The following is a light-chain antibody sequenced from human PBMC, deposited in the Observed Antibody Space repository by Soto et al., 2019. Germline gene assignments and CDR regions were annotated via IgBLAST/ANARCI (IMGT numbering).Light chain of an antibody. CDR1: QTIYSN. V-gene: IGKV3-15*01. CDR3: QQYLSTSIT. CDR2: RAS. J-gene: IGKJ5*01. Sequence: IVMTQSPATLSVSPVERATLSCRAGQTIYSNVAWHQQRPGQAPRLLIYRASTRATGVPARFSGSGSGTEFTLTISSLQAEDVALYYCQQYLSTSITCGQGKRREIK.